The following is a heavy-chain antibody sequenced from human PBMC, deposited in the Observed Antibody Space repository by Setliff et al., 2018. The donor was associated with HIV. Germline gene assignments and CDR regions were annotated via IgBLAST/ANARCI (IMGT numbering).Heavy chain of an antibody. CDR3: ARASPGVEMIPDS. CDR2: IRYDGSNK. D-gene: IGHD3-10*01. V-gene: IGHV3-30*02. J-gene: IGHJ4*02. CDR1: GFTFSSYG. Sequence: GSLRLSCAASGFTFSSYGMHWVRQAPGKGLEWVAFIRYDGSNKYYADSVKGRFTISRDDAKSSLYLQMNSLKVEDTATYFCARASPGVEMIPDSWGQGTLVTVSS.